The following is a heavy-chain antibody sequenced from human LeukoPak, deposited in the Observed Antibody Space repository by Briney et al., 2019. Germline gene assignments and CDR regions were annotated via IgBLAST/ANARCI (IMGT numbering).Heavy chain of an antibody. CDR1: GFTFSSYW. J-gene: IGHJ4*02. Sequence: PGGSLRLSCAASGFTFSSYWMNWVRQAPGKGLEWVANIKQDGSEKFYVDSVKGRFTISRDNAKNSLYLQMNSLRVEDTAVYYCASIPTTLSFPFDYWGQGTLVTVSS. V-gene: IGHV3-7*01. CDR3: ASIPTTLSFPFDY. D-gene: IGHD4-4*01. CDR2: IKQDGSEK.